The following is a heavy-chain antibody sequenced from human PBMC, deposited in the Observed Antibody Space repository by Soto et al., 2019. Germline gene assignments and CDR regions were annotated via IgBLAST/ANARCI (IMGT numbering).Heavy chain of an antibody. Sequence: EVQLVESGGGLVKPGGSLRLSCAASGFTFSSYSMNWVRQAPGKGLEWVSSISSSSSYIYYAASVKGRFTISRDTAKNSLYLQMNSLRAEDTAVYYCARNTREYSSCWYVDYWGQGTLVTVSS. CDR3: ARNTREYSSCWYVDY. D-gene: IGHD6-19*01. CDR1: GFTFSSYS. V-gene: IGHV3-21*01. CDR2: ISSSSSYI. J-gene: IGHJ4*02.